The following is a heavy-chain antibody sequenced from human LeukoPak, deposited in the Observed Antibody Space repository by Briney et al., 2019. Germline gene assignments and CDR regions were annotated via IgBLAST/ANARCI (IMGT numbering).Heavy chain of an antibody. CDR1: GGTFSSYA. V-gene: IGHV1-69*13. Sequence: SVKVSCKASGGTFSSYAISWVRQAPGQGLEWMGGIIPIFGTANYAQKFQGRVTITADESTSTAYMELSRLRSDDTAVYYCARDEVAVAVNWFDPWGQGTLVTVSS. D-gene: IGHD6-19*01. CDR2: IIPIFGTA. CDR3: ARDEVAVAVNWFDP. J-gene: IGHJ5*02.